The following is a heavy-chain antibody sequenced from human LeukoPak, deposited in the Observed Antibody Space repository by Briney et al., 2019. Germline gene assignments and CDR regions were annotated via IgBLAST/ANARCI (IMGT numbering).Heavy chain of an antibody. D-gene: IGHD1-26*01. CDR1: GFTFSSYS. J-gene: IGHJ4*02. CDR2: ISSSSSTI. CDR3: AKDSPVATR. V-gene: IGHV3-48*01. Sequence: GSLRLSCAASGFTFSSYSMNWVRQAPGKGLEWVSYISSSSSTIYYADSVKGRFTISRDDSKNTLYLQMSSLRAEDTAVYYCAKDSPVATRWGQGTLVTVSS.